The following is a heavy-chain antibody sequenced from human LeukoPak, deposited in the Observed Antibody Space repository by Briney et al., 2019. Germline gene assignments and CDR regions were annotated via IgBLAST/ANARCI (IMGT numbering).Heavy chain of an antibody. CDR1: GFTFKNYG. CDR3: AKERSYDILTGHDAVDI. CDR2: ITGSGGST. V-gene: IGHV3-23*01. D-gene: IGHD3-9*01. J-gene: IGHJ3*02. Sequence: GGSLRLSCAASGFTFKNYGMNWVRQAPGKGLEWVSYITGSGGSTYYADSVKGRFTISRDNSKNTLYLQMNSLRAEDTAVYYCAKERSYDILTGHDAVDIWGQGTMVTVSS.